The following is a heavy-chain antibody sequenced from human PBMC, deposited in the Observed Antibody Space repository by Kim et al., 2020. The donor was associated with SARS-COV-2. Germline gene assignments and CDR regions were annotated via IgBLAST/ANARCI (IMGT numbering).Heavy chain of an antibody. J-gene: IGHJ3*02. D-gene: IGHD5-12*01. Sequence: KFQGRVTMTRDTSTSTVYMELSSLRSEDTAVYYCARDNIDGYNFDQYAFDIWGQGTMVTVSS. V-gene: IGHV1-46*01. CDR3: ARDNIDGYNFDQYAFDI.